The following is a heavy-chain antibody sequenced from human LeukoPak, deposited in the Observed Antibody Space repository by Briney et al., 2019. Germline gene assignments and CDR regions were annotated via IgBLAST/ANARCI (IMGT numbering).Heavy chain of an antibody. CDR3: ARALSGEIAAAGRNWFDP. V-gene: IGHV4-34*01. J-gene: IGHJ5*02. CDR2: INHSGST. CDR1: GGSFSGYY. Sequence: PSETLSLTCAVYGGSFSGYYWSWIRQPPGKGLEWIGEINHSGSTNYNPSLKSRVTISVDTSKNQFSLKLSSVTAADTAVYYCARALSGEIAAAGRNWFDPWGQGTLVTVSS. D-gene: IGHD6-13*01.